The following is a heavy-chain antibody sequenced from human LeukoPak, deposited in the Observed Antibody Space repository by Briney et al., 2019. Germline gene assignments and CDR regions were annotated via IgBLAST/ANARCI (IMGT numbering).Heavy chain of an antibody. D-gene: IGHD3-9*01. J-gene: IGHJ6*02. Sequence: ASVKVSCKASGGTFSSYAISWVRQAPGQGLEWMGGIIPIFGTANYAQKFQGRVTMTEDTSTDTAYMELSSLRSEDTAVYYCATVRRYFDWLLFRHSYGMDVWGQGTTVTVSS. CDR3: ATVRRYFDWLLFRHSYGMDV. CDR1: GGTFSSYA. CDR2: IIPIFGTA. V-gene: IGHV1-69*06.